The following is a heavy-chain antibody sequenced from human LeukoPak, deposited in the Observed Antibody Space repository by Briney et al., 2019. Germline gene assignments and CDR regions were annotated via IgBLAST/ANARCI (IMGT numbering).Heavy chain of an antibody. CDR1: GGTFSSYA. V-gene: IGHV1-69*05. J-gene: IGHJ5*02. D-gene: IGHD5-24*01. Sequence: GASVKVSCKASGGTFSSYAISWVRQAPGQGLEWMGGISPIFGTANYAQKFQGRVTITTDESTSTAYMELSSLRSEDTAVYYCARDGEMATTTRDSWFDPWGQGTLVTVSS. CDR2: ISPIFGTA. CDR3: ARDGEMATTTRDSWFDP.